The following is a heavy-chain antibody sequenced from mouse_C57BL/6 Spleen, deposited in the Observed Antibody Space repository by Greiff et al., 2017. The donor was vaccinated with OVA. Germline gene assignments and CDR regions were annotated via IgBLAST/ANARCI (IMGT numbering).Heavy chain of an antibody. CDR2: IDPSDSET. D-gene: IGHD2-4*01. CDR1: GYTFTSYW. CDR3: ARYGITGDYYAMDY. Sequence: QVQLQQPGAELVRPGSSVKLSCKASGYTFTSYWMHWVKQRPIQGLEWIGNIDPSDSETHYNQKFKDKATLTVDKSSSTAYMQLSSLTSEDSAVYYYARYGITGDYYAMDYWGQGTSVTVSS. J-gene: IGHJ4*01. V-gene: IGHV1-52*01.